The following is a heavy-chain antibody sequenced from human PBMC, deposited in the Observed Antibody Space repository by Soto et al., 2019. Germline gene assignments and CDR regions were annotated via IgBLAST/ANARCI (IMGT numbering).Heavy chain of an antibody. J-gene: IGHJ3*02. D-gene: IGHD6-13*01. CDR1: GFTFSSYW. CDR2: INTDGSST. V-gene: IGHV3-74*01. Sequence: EVQLVESGGDLVHPGGSLRLSCAASGFTFSSYWMHWVRQAPGKGLVWVSRINTDGSSTNYADSVKGQSTISRDNAKNTLFLQTNSLRDDDTAVYYCASGYSSTWYNAFDIWGQGTMVTVSS. CDR3: ASGYSSTWYNAFDI.